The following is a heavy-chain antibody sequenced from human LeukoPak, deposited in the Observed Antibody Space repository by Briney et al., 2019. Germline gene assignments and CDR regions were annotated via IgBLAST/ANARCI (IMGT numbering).Heavy chain of an antibody. CDR3: ARRYYYNLGSFPFDF. CDR1: GGPFSGYF. Sequence: SETLSLTCAVSGGPFSGYFWSWIRQSSGKGLEWIGEIHNSGTTNYNPSLNSRVTISEDTSKNQSYLNLSSVAAADTAVYYCARRYYYNLGSFPFDFWGQGTLVTVSS. J-gene: IGHJ4*02. V-gene: IGHV4-34*01. D-gene: IGHD3-10*01. CDR2: IHNSGTT.